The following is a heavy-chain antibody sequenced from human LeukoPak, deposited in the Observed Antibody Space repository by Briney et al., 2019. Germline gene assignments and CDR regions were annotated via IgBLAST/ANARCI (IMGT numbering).Heavy chain of an antibody. CDR2: IRYDGSNK. CDR3: AKDLFQVVIPSAYMDV. CDR1: GFTFSSYG. D-gene: IGHD3-22*01. V-gene: IGHV3-30*02. J-gene: IGHJ6*03. Sequence: PGGSLRLSCAASGFTFSSYGMHWVRQAPGKGLEWVAFIRYDGSNKYYAGSVKGRFTISRDNSKNTLYLQMNSLRAEDTAVYYCAKDLFQVVIPSAYMDVWGKGTTVTVSS.